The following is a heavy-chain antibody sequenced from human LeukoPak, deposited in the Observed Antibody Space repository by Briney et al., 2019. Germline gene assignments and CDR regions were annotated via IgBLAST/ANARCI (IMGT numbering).Heavy chain of an antibody. CDR3: AELGITMIGGV. V-gene: IGHV3-7*01. Sequence: GGSLRLSCVASGFTFSSYWMSWVRQAPGQDLEWVGNIQPDGSEEYPVDSVKGRFTISRDNAKNSLYLQMNSLRAEDTAVYYCAELGITMIGGVWGKGTTVTISS. CDR1: GFTFSSYW. D-gene: IGHD3-10*02. J-gene: IGHJ6*04. CDR2: IQPDGSEE.